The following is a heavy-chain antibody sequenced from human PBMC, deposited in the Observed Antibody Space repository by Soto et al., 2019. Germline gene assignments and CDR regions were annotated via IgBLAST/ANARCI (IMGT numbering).Heavy chain of an antibody. D-gene: IGHD2-2*01. V-gene: IGHV3-11*06. CDR2: ISSSSRHT. CDR3: ATGIVVLSPAADYIDYYYNAMDV. J-gene: IGHJ6*02. Sequence: QVQLVESGGGLVKPGGSLRLSCAASGFTFSDYYMTWIRQAPGKGLEWLSYISSSSRHTNYADSVKGRFTISRDNSRNSLFLQMNSLRAEDTALYYCATGIVVLSPAADYIDYYYNAMDVSGQGTTVTVSS. CDR1: GFTFSDYY.